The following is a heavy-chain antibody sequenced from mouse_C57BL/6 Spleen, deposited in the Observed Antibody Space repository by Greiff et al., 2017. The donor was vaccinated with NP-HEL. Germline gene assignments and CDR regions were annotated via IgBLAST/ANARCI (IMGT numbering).Heavy chain of an antibody. CDR1: GYTFTDYY. V-gene: IGHV1-76*01. CDR3: ARGAYYSTYYAMDY. J-gene: IGHJ4*01. D-gene: IGHD2-5*01. Sequence: VQLQESGAELVRPGASVKLSCKASGYTFTDYYINWVKQRPGQGLEWIARIYPGSGNTYYNEKFKGKATLTAEKSSSTAYMQLSSLTSEDSAVYFCARGAYYSTYYAMDYWGQGTSVTVSS. CDR2: IYPGSGNT.